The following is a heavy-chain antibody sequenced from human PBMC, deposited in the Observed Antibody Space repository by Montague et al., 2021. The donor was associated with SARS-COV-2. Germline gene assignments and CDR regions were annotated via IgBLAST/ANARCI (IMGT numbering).Heavy chain of an antibody. CDR3: ARGPYGGYDLGELDY. CDR1: GFTFSSYS. D-gene: IGHD5-12*01. CDR2: ISSSSSYI. V-gene: IGHV3-21*01. J-gene: IGHJ4*02. Sequence: SLRLSCAASGFTFSSYSMNWVRQAPGKGLEWVSSISSSSSYIYYADSVKGRFTISRDNAKNSLYLQMNSLRAEDTAVYYCARGPYGGYDLGELDYWGQGTLVTVSS.